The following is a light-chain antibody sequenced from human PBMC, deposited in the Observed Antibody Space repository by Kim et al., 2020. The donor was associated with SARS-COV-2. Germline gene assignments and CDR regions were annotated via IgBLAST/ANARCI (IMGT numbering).Light chain of an antibody. J-gene: IGKJ2*01. Sequence: DIVMTQSPDSLAVSLGERATINCKSSQSVLYSSNNKNYLAWYQQKPGQPPKLLIYWASTRESGVPDRFSGSGSGTDFILTISSLQAEDVAVYYCQQYYSTPTFGQGTKLEI. CDR1: QSVLYSSNNKNY. CDR3: QQYYSTPT. CDR2: WAS. V-gene: IGKV4-1*01.